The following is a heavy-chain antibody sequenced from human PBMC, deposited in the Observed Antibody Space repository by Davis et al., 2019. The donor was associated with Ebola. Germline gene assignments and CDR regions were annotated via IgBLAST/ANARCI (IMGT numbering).Heavy chain of an antibody. CDR2: IYYSGST. CDR3: ARPGSGWLYFDY. Sequence: SETLSLTCTVSGDSISSSSYYWGWIRQPPGKGLEWIGSIYYSGSTYYNPSLKSRVTIFVVTSKNQFSLKLSSVTAADTAVYYCARPGSGWLYFDYWGQGTLVTVSS. D-gene: IGHD6-19*01. CDR1: GDSISSSSYY. V-gene: IGHV4-39*01. J-gene: IGHJ4*02.